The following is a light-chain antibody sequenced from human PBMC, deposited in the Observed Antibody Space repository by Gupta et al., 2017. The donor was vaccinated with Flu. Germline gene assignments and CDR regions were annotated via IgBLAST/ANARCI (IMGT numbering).Light chain of an antibody. Sequence: QSALTQPASVSGSPGQSITISRTGTSIAIESYNLVSWYQQHPGKAPQLIIYEGSKRPSGVSYRFSGSKSGNTASLTISVLQAEDEADYYCCSDAGNTRVFGGGTKLTVL. J-gene: IGLJ3*02. CDR1: SIAIESYNL. CDR2: EGS. CDR3: CSDAGNTRV. V-gene: IGLV2-23*01.